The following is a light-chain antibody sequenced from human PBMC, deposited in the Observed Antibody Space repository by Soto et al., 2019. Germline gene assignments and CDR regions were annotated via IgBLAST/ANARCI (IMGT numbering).Light chain of an antibody. CDR1: QSVDSTF. V-gene: IGKV3-20*01. CDR2: GVS. Sequence: PGERATLSCRASQSVDSTFFAWYQKKPGQAPRLLMYGVSKRATGIPDRFSGSGSGTDFTLTISRLEPEDFAVYYCQQYMSSVTFGQGTRVEIK. CDR3: QQYMSSVT. J-gene: IGKJ1*01.